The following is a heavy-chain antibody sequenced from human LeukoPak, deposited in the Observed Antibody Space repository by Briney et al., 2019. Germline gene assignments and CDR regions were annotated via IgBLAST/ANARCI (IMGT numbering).Heavy chain of an antibody. Sequence: GGSLRLSCAASGFTFNSYAMYWVRQAPGKGLEWVSGIFGSGGSAHYTDSVKGRFTISRDNSKNTVYLQMDSLRVEDTAVYYCGKTTTGYSSGRYPGWPVDYWGQGTLFTVSS. D-gene: IGHD6-19*01. CDR1: GFTFNSYA. V-gene: IGHV3-23*01. CDR3: GKTTTGYSSGRYPGWPVDY. J-gene: IGHJ4*02. CDR2: IFGSGGSA.